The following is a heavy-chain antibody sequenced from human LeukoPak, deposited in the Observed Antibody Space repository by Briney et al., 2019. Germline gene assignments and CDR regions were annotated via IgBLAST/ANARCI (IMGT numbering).Heavy chain of an antibody. CDR3: ARAPNSGYDYRKNYYYYYYMDV. Sequence: GGSLRLSCAASGFTFSSYSMNWVRQAPGKGLEWVSSISSSSSYIYYADSVKGRFTISRDNAKNSLYLQMNSLRAEDTALYYCARAPNSGYDYRKNYYYYYYMDVWGKGTTVTVSS. CDR2: ISSSSSYI. J-gene: IGHJ6*03. D-gene: IGHD5-12*01. CDR1: GFTFSSYS. V-gene: IGHV3-21*04.